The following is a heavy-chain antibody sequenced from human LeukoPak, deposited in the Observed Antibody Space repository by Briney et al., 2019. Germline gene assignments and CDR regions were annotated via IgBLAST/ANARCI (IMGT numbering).Heavy chain of an antibody. D-gene: IGHD1-26*01. CDR2: IYYSGST. J-gene: IGHJ3*02. CDR3: ARHEVSVGAFDI. Sequence: SETLSLTCTVSGGSISSSSYYGGWIRQPPGKGLEWIGSIYYSGSTYYNPSLKSRVTISVDTSKNQFSLKLSSVTAADTAVYYCARHEVSVGAFDIWGQGTMVTVSS. CDR1: GGSISSSSYY. V-gene: IGHV4-39*01.